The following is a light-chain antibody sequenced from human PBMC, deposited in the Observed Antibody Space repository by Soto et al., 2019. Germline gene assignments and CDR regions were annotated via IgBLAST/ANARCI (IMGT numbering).Light chain of an antibody. V-gene: IGKV3-20*01. CDR3: QQYGSSHT. CDR2: GAS. J-gene: IGKJ5*01. CDR1: QSVTSTY. Sequence: ELVLTQSRRTLSLSPVARATLPCRASQSVTSTYLAWYQQKPGKAPRLLIYGASSRAIGIPDRFSGSVSGSDFILTINRLEPEDFAVYYCQQYGSSHTFGQGTRLEL.